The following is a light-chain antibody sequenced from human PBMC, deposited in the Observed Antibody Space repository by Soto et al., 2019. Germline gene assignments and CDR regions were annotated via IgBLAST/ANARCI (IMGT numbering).Light chain of an antibody. CDR3: QQYNTWGPPSES. CDR2: GAS. CDR1: QTVSHS. J-gene: IGKJ3*01. Sequence: EIVMTQSPATLSVSPGQRVTLSCRASQTVSHSLAWYQQKPGQAPRLLIYGASTRATGIPARFSGRGSGTEFTLTISSLLSEDVAVYCCQQYNTWGPPSESVGPGTKVDIK. V-gene: IGKV3D-15*01.